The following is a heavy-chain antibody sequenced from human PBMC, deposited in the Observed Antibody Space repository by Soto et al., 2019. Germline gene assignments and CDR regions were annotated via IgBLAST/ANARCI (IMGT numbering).Heavy chain of an antibody. CDR3: ASDYYDSSGYMDV. Sequence: QLQLQESGPGLVKPSETLSLTCTVSGGSIGSSSYYWGWIRQPPGKGLEWIGSIYYSGSTYYDPSLKSRVTISVDTSKSQFSLKLSSVTAADTAVYYCASDYYDSSGYMDVWGQGTTVTVSS. CDR2: IYYSGST. CDR1: GGSIGSSSYY. J-gene: IGHJ6*02. D-gene: IGHD3-22*01. V-gene: IGHV4-39*01.